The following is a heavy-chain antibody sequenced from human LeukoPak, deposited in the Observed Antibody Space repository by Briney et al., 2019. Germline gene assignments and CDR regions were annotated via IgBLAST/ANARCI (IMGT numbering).Heavy chain of an antibody. D-gene: IGHD3-10*01. CDR1: GYTFTSYA. CDR2: INPNSGDT. J-gene: IGHJ3*02. CDR3: ARVSGSSEAAFDI. V-gene: IGHV1-2*02. Sequence: ASVKVSCKASGYTFTSYAMNWVRQAPGQGLEWVGWINPNSGDTNSAQKFQGRVTMTRDTSISTAYMELRRLSSDDTAVYFCARVSGSSEAAFDIWGPGTMVTVSS.